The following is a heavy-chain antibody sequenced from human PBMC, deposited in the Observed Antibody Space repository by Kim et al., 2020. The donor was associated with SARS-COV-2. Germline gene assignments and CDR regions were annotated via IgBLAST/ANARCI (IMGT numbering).Heavy chain of an antibody. V-gene: IGHV1-46*01. CDR3: ARGASAMVRGAPIGY. J-gene: IGHJ4*02. D-gene: IGHD3-10*01. CDR1: GYTFTSYY. CDR2: INPSGGST. Sequence: ASVKVSCKASGYTFTSYYMHWVRQAPGQGLEWMGIINPSGGSTSYAQKFQGRVTMTRDTSTSTVYMELSSLRSEDTAVYYCARGASAMVRGAPIGYWGQGTLVTVSS.